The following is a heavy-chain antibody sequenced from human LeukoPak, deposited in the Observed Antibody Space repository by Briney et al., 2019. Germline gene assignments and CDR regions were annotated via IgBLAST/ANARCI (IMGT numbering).Heavy chain of an antibody. V-gene: IGHV3-7*01. CDR2: IKKDGSER. D-gene: IGHD2-8*01. J-gene: IGHJ4*02. CDR1: KITFSDYW. Sequence: GGSLRLSYTVSKITFSDYWMSWVRQAPGKGLEWVANIKKDGSERYYVDSVKGRFTISRDNAKNSLYLQMNGLRAEDTAVYYCAVYCTNGVCSGTIDYWGQGTLVTVSS. CDR3: AVYCTNGVCSGTIDY.